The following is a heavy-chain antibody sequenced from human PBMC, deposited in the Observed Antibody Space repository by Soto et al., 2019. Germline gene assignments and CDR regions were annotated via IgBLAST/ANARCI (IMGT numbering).Heavy chain of an antibody. CDR2: ISLYSDGT. J-gene: IGHJ5*02. CDR3: ARVVPGAEAWFGP. CDR1: GYTFSNYG. Sequence: ASVKVSCKTSGYTFSNYGITWVRQAPGQPLEWLGWISLYSDGTNYAQKFQGGVSMTTDTSTTTAYMELRSLRSDDTAVYYCARVVPGAEAWFGPWGQGTLVTVSS. V-gene: IGHV1-18*01. D-gene: IGHD2-2*01.